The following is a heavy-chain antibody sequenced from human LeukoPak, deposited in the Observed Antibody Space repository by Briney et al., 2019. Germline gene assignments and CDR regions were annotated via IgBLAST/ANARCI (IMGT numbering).Heavy chain of an antibody. CDR2: ISGSGGST. V-gene: IGHV3-23*01. D-gene: IGHD3-22*01. CDR3: AKCYYDSSDYYFGAFDI. CDR1: GFTFSNYA. Sequence: PGGSLRLSCAASGFTFSNYAMSWVRQAPGKGLEWVSAISGSGGSTYYADSVKGRFTISRDNSKNTLYLQMNSLRAEDTAVYYCAKCYYDSSDYYFGAFDIWGQGTMVTVSS. J-gene: IGHJ3*02.